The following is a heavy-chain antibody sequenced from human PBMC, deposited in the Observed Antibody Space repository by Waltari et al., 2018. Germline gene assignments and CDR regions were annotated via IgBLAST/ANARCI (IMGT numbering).Heavy chain of an antibody. Sequence: QVQLVESGGGVVQPGRSLRLSCAASGFTFSSYGMHWVRQAPGKGRGWVAVIWYDGSNKYYADSVKGRFTISRDNSKNTLYLQMNSLRAEDTAVYYCAKAGFAYSSSCPLEGWGQGTLVTVSS. CDR1: GFTFSSYG. CDR2: IWYDGSNK. V-gene: IGHV3-33*06. CDR3: AKAGFAYSSSCPLEG. D-gene: IGHD6-13*01. J-gene: IGHJ4*02.